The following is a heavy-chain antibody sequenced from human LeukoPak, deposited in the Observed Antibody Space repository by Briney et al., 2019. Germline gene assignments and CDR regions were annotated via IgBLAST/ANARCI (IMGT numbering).Heavy chain of an antibody. J-gene: IGHJ3*02. D-gene: IGHD3-22*01. V-gene: IGHV4-34*01. CDR1: GGSFSGYY. Sequence: SETLSLTCAVYGGSFSGYYWSWIRQPPGKGLEWIGEINHSGSTNYNPSLKSRVTISVDRSKNQFSLKLSSVTAADTAVYYCARGGPLDTMIAFDIWGQGTMVTVSS. CDR3: ARGGPLDTMIAFDI. CDR2: INHSGST.